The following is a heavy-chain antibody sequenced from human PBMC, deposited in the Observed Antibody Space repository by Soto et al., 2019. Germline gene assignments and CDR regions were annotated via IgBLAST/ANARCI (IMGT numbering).Heavy chain of an antibody. CDR1: GGTFSSYT. Sequence: QVQLVQSGAEVKKPGSSVKVSCKASGGTFSSYTISWVRQAPGQGLEWMGRIIPILGIATYAQKCQGRVTITADKSTSTAYMERRSLRSEDTAVDYCAGGGGIQQRTYFAYWGQGTLVTASS. D-gene: IGHD5-18*01. V-gene: IGHV1-69*02. CDR2: IIPILGIA. J-gene: IGHJ4*02. CDR3: AGGGGIQQRTYFAY.